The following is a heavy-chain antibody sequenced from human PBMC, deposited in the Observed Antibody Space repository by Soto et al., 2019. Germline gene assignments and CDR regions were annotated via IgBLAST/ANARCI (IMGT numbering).Heavy chain of an antibody. V-gene: IGHV4-39*07. CDR3: ARDGLGIDC. J-gene: IGHJ4*02. CDR2: IYYSGST. CDR1: GCSISSSNYY. Sequence: SDTLSLTFTVSGCSISSSNYYWCWIRQPPGKGLEWIGTIYYSGSTYYNSSLKSRVTISVDTSKNQFSLKLTSVTVADTAVYYCARDGLGIDCWGQGTKVTVPS.